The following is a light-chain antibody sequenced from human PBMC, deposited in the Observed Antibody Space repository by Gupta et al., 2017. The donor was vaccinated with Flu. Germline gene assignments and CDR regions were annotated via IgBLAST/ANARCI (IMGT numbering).Light chain of an antibody. CDR2: EST. V-gene: IGLV3-1*01. J-gene: IGLJ2*01. CDR3: QARDIIPVL. Sequence: SSGQTARITCYADQLDEKCTSWEQQDPGHDHVLVIYESTKRPAGCSARFSVSISGNTATLTICGTNPRDEDHYDCQARDIIPVLFAGGTKLTVL. CDR1: QLDEKC.